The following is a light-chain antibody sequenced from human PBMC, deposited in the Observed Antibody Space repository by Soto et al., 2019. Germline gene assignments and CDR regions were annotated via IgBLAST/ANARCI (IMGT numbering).Light chain of an antibody. CDR2: KTS. CDR3: QQYKTYSPT. V-gene: IGKV1-5*03. J-gene: IGKJ1*01. Sequence: DTQMKHSPSTLYASVGDRVTITCRASQRISTSMAWYQQRPGTATKLLVYKTSTLESGVPSRFSGSGSGTEFTLTISSLQPDYFATYYCQQYKTYSPTFGQGTKVEVK. CDR1: QRISTS.